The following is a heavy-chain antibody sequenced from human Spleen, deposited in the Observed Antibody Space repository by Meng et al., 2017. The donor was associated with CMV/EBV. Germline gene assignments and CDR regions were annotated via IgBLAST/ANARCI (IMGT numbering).Heavy chain of an antibody. CDR1: SNHI. V-gene: IGHV3-21*01. Sequence: SNHIRNWVRQAPGKGLEWVSSISGSSTYTHYADSVKGRFTISRDNARNSLYLQMNSLRAEDTAVYYCARDIAAAGTYYYFFAMDVWGQGTTVTVSS. J-gene: IGHJ6*02. CDR2: ISGSSTYT. CDR3: ARDIAAAGTYYYFFAMDV. D-gene: IGHD6-13*01.